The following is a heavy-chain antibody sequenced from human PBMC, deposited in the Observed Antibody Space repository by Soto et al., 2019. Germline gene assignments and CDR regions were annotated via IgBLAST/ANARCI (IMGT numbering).Heavy chain of an antibody. D-gene: IGHD2-15*01. CDR2: IDPSGGGT. Sequence: QVQLVQSGAEVQKPGASVKVSCKASGYTFTSYYMHWVRQAPGQGLEWMGIIDPSGGGTSYALKFQGRLTMTRDTSTSTVYMELSSLRSEDTAVYYCARDRVDCSGGNCWRSVEDTWGQGTLVTVSS. CDR1: GYTFTSYY. CDR3: ARDRVDCSGGNCWRSVEDT. J-gene: IGHJ5*02. V-gene: IGHV1-46*01.